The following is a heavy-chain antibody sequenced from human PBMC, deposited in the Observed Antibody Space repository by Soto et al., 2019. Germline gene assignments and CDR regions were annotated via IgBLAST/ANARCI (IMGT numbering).Heavy chain of an antibody. CDR3: ARNMDYYYGPGSGNGHGF. D-gene: IGHD3-10*01. CDR1: GYTFTAYY. J-gene: IGHJ6*02. Sequence: QVQLVQSGAEVKEPGDSVRVSCEASGYTFTAYYIHWVRQAPGQGLEWMGWINPKFGDTAYAPDFQGSVSMTRDMSISTGYMELSRLTSDDTAIYYCARNMDYYYGPGSGNGHGFWGQGTTVTVFS. V-gene: IGHV1-2*02. CDR2: INPKFGDT.